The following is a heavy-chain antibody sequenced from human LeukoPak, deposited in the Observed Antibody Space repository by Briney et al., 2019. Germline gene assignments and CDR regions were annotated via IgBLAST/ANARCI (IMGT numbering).Heavy chain of an antibody. CDR3: ALRWGYCSGGSCSNFDY. V-gene: IGHV4-59*05. Sequence: SETLSLTCTVSGGSISSYYWSWIRQPPGKGLEWIGSIYYSGSTYYNPSLKSRVTISVDTSKNQFSLKLSSVTAADTAVYYCALRWGYCSGGSCSNFDYWGQGTLVTVSS. CDR2: IYYSGST. CDR1: GGSISSYY. D-gene: IGHD2-15*01. J-gene: IGHJ4*02.